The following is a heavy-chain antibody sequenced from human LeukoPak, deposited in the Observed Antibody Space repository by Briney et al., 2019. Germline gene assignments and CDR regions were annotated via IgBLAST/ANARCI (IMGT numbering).Heavy chain of an antibody. Sequence: ASVKVSCKASGYTFTGYYMHWVRQAPGQGLEWMGWINPNSGGTNYAQKFQGRVTMTRDTSISTAYMELSRLRSDDTAVYYCAREESGGDDDAFDIWGQGTMVTVSS. CDR2: INPNSGGT. J-gene: IGHJ3*02. CDR3: AREESGGDDDAFDI. D-gene: IGHD2-21*02. CDR1: GYTFTGYY. V-gene: IGHV1-2*02.